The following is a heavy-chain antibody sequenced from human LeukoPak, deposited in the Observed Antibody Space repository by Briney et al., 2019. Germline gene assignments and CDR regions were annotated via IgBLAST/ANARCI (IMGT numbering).Heavy chain of an antibody. D-gene: IGHD5-18*01. J-gene: IGHJ4*02. Sequence: PGGSLRLSCAASGFTFSSYGMHWVRQAPGKGLEWVAVIWYDGSNKYYADSVKGRFTISRDNSKNTLYLQMNSLRAEDTAVYFCARGGGGSTYGLFDYWGQGTLVTVSS. CDR3: ARGGGGSTYGLFDY. CDR2: IWYDGSNK. CDR1: GFTFSSYG. V-gene: IGHV3-33*01.